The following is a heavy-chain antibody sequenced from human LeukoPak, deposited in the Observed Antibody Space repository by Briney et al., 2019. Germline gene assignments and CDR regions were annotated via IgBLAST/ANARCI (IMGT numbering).Heavy chain of an antibody. V-gene: IGHV4-59*11. Sequence: SETLSLTCTVSGGSISSHYWSWIRQPPGKGLEWIGYIYYSGSTDYNPSLKSRVTISVDTSKNQFSLKLSSLTAADTAVYYCSSVGSHYDFWSGYSYWFDRWGQGTLVTVSA. CDR1: GGSISSHY. D-gene: IGHD3-3*01. CDR3: SSVGSHYDFWSGYSYWFDR. J-gene: IGHJ5*02. CDR2: IYYSGST.